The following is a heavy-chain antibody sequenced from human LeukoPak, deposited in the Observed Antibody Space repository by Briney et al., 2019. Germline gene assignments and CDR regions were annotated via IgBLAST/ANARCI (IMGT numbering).Heavy chain of an antibody. V-gene: IGHV1-69*04. Sequence: SVKVSCKASGGTFSSYAISWVRQAPGQGLEWMGRVIPILGIANYAQKFQGRVTITADKSTSTAYMELSSLRSEDTAVYYCARDESSGMDVWGQGTTVTVSS. J-gene: IGHJ6*02. CDR3: ARDESSGMDV. CDR1: GGTFSSYA. CDR2: VIPILGIA.